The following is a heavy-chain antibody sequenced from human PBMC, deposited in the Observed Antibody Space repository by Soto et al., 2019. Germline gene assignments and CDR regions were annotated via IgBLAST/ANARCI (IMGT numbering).Heavy chain of an antibody. CDR3: AREGLVPAAIGADSWFDP. CDR2: IYYSGST. J-gene: IGHJ5*02. CDR1: GGSISSGGYY. V-gene: IGHV4-31*03. D-gene: IGHD2-2*01. Sequence: SETLSLTCTVSGGSISSGGYYWSWIRQHPGKGLEWIGYIYYSGSTYYNPSLKSRVTISVDTSKNQFSLKLSSVTAADTAVYYCAREGLVPAAIGADSWFDPWGQGTLVTVSS.